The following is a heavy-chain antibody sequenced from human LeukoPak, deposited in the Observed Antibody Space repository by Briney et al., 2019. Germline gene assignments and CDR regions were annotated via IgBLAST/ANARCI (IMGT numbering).Heavy chain of an antibody. V-gene: IGHV3-30*04. CDR2: ISYDGSNK. J-gene: IGHJ4*02. Sequence: GGSLRLSCAASGFTSSSYAMHWVRQAPGKGLEWVAVISYDGSNKYYPDSVKGRFTISRDNSKNTLYLQMNSLRGEDTAVYYCARNVEVSTVTTADCWGQGTQVTVSS. D-gene: IGHD4-11*01. CDR3: ARNVEVSTVTTADC. CDR1: GFTSSSYA.